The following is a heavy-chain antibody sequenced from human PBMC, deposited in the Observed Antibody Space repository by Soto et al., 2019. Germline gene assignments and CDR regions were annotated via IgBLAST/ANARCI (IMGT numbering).Heavy chain of an antibody. V-gene: IGHV6-1*01. J-gene: IGHJ6*02. CDR3: AKEFGARMLDV. CDR2: AYYRSQWYI. CDR1: VDSVSSDTSA. D-gene: IGHD3-3*01. Sequence: PSQTLSLTCVISVDSVSSDTSAWNCIRQAPSRGLEWLGRAYYRSQWYIDFAGSVKSRLTINPDKSKNEVSLNLKSVTPEDTAMYYRAKEFGARMLDVWGPWTTVNVSS.